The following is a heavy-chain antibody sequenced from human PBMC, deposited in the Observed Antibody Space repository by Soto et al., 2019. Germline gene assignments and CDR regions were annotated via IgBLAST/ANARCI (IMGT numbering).Heavy chain of an antibody. D-gene: IGHD3-16*01. V-gene: IGHV5-51*01. J-gene: IGHJ5*02. CDR1: GYSFTSYW. CDR3: ARGWPQRGRVWFDP. CDR2: IYPGDSDT. Sequence: VESLKISCNGSGYSFTSYWIGWVRQMPGKGLEWMGIIYPGDSDTRYSPSFQGQVTISADKSISTAYLQWSSLKASDTAMYYCARGWPQRGRVWFDPWGQGTLATVSS.